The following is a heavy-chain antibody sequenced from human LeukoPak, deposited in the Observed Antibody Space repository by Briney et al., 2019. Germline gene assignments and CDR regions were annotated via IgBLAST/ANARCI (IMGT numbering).Heavy chain of an antibody. CDR2: IKEDGGDN. CDR1: GFAFSNYW. D-gene: IGHD4-4*01. J-gene: IGHJ4*02. CDR3: ARHVALYNNYWGVDF. V-gene: IGHV3-7*01. Sequence: PGGSLRLSCADSGFAFSNYWMSWVRQAPGKGLEWVANIKEDGGDNYYVDSVKGRFTISRDNARNSLFLQMNSLGGDDTAVYYCARHVALYNNYWGVDFWGQGALVVVSS.